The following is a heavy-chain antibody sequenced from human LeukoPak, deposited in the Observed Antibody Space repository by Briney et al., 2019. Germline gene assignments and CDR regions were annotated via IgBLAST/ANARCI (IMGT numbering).Heavy chain of an antibody. V-gene: IGHV3-53*01. Sequence: GGSLRLSCAASGFTVSSNYMSRVRQAPGKGLEWVSVIYSGSSTYYADSVKGRFTISRDNSKNTLYLQMNSLRAEDTAVYYCAREAVSRGFWSGYYTEDLYYYYYGMDVWGQGTTVTVSS. J-gene: IGHJ6*02. CDR3: AREAVSRGFWSGYYTEDLYYYYYGMDV. CDR2: IYSGSST. CDR1: GFTVSSNY. D-gene: IGHD3-3*01.